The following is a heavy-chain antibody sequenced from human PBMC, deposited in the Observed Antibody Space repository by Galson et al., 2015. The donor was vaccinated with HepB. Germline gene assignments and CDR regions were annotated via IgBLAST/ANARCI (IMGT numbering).Heavy chain of an antibody. J-gene: IGHJ6*02. CDR3: ARDRGGSSSSFGYYYYGRDV. Sequence: SLRLSCAASGFTFSSYAMHWVRQAPGKGLEWGAVISYDGSNKYYADSVKGRFTISRDNSKNTLYLQMNSLRAEDTAVYYCARDRGGSSSSFGYYYYGRDVWGQRTTVTVSS. D-gene: IGHD6-6*01. CDR1: GFTFSSYA. V-gene: IGHV3-30*04. CDR2: ISYDGSNK.